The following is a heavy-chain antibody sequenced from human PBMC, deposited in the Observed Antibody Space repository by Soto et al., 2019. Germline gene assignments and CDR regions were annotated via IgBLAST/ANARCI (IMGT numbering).Heavy chain of an antibody. V-gene: IGHV4-59*01. CDR2: IYYSGST. D-gene: IGHD3-22*01. J-gene: IGHJ4*02. CDR3: ARELNTDSSAYYSFAY. Sequence: SETLSLTCTVSGGSISSYYWSWIRQPPWKGLEWIGYIYYSGSTNYNPSLKSRVTISVDTSKNQFSLKLSSVTAADTAVYYCARELNTDSSAYYSFAYWGQGTLVTVSS. CDR1: GGSISSYY.